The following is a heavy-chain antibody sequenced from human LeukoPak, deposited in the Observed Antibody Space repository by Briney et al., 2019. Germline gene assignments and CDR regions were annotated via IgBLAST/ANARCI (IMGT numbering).Heavy chain of an antibody. D-gene: IGHD3-16*02. Sequence: QPGGSLRLSCAASGFTFSDYWMTWVRQAPGKGLQWVAHIKGDGSDKYYVDSLKGRFTISRDNAKTSLYLQMDSLRAEDTAVYYCSGGGIAVIDYWGQGTLVTVSS. CDR1: GFTFSDYW. CDR3: SGGGIAVIDY. CDR2: IKGDGSDK. J-gene: IGHJ4*02. V-gene: IGHV3-7*05.